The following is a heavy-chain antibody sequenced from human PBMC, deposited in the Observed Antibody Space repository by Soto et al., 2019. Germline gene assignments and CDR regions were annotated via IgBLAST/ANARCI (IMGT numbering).Heavy chain of an antibody. CDR2: INAGNGNT. CDR1: GYTFTSYA. Sequence: ASVKVSCKASGYTFTSYAMHWVRRAPGHRLEWMGWINAGNGNTKYSQKFQGRVTITRDMSTSTAYMELSSLRSEDTAVYYCAAVRSRAPYYYYGMDVWGQGTTVTVSS. J-gene: IGHJ6*02. D-gene: IGHD3-10*01. CDR3: AAVRSRAPYYYYGMDV. V-gene: IGHV1-3*01.